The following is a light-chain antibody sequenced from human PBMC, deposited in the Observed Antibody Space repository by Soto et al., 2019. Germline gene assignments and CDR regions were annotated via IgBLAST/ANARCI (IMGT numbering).Light chain of an antibody. Sequence: DIQMTQSPSTLSASVGDRVTITCRASQSISSWLAWYQQKPGKAPKLLIYKASSLESGVPSRFSGSGSGTEFTLTISSLQPDHFATYYCQQYNSYWRTFGQGTKVEIK. CDR1: QSISSW. CDR2: KAS. CDR3: QQYNSYWRT. J-gene: IGKJ1*01. V-gene: IGKV1-5*03.